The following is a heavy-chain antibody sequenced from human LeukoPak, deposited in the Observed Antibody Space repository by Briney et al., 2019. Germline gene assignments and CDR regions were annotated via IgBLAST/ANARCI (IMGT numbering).Heavy chain of an antibody. CDR2: INPSGGST. Sequence: GASVKVSCKASGYTFTSYYMHWVRQAPAQGLEWMGIINPSGGSTSYAQKFQGRVTMTRDTSTSTVYMELCSLRSEDTVVYYCARGLIIEYYYDSSGYFVAWGQGTLVTVSP. CDR1: GYTFTSYY. D-gene: IGHD3-22*01. V-gene: IGHV1-46*01. J-gene: IGHJ5*02. CDR3: ARGLIIEYYYDSSGYFVA.